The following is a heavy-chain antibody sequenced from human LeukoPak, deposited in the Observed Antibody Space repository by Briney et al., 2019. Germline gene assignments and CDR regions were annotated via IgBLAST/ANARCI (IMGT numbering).Heavy chain of an antibody. J-gene: IGHJ3*02. V-gene: IGHV4-61*02. CDR2: IYTSGST. Sequence: SQTLSLTCTVSGGSISSGSYYWRWIRQPAGKGLEWIGRIYTSGSTNYNPSLKSRVTISVDTSKNQFSLKLSSVTAADTAVYYCASGGSGWYGAAFDIWGQGTMVTVSS. CDR3: ASGGSGWYGAAFDI. D-gene: IGHD6-19*01. CDR1: GGSISSGSYY.